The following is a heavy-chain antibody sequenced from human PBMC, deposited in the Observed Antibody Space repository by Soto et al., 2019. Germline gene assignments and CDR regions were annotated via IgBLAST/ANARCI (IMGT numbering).Heavy chain of an antibody. J-gene: IGHJ4*02. CDR3: GRVVIKMAIQSIAS. CDR2: VNPGGIT. Sequence: SETLSLTCAVYSGSLSGYYWTWIRQPPGKGLEWIGEVNPGGITNYSPSVKSRLKISLDTSKKEVSLEMTSVTAADTAVYYCGRVVIKMAIQSIASWGPGTLVTVSS. V-gene: IGHV4-34*01. CDR1: SGSLSGYY.